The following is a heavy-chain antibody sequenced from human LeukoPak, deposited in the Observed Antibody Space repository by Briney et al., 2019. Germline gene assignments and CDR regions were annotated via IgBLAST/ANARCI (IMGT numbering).Heavy chain of an antibody. CDR2: IYYSGNT. CDR3: ARRGRFGGRDGGEGFDL. J-gene: IGHJ3*01. D-gene: IGHD3-16*01. V-gene: IGHV4-31*03. CDR1: GGSISTVGYY. Sequence: PSETLSLTCTVSGGSISTVGYYWSWIHQHPGEGLEWIGYIYYSGNTNFNPSLKSRVAMSVDTSKNQFSLRLSSVTAADTAVYYCARRGRFGGRDGGEGFDLWGQGTMVTVSS.